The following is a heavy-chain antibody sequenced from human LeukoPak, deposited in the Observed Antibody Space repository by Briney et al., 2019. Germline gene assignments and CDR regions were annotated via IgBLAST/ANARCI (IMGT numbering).Heavy chain of an antibody. Sequence: GGSLRLSCAASGFTFSSYAMSWVRQAPGKGLEWVSLISWDGGSTYYADSVKGRFTISRDNSKNSLYLQMNSLRTEDTALYYCAKDTDDAFDIWGQGTMVTVSS. CDR2: ISWDGGST. J-gene: IGHJ3*02. CDR1: GFTFSSYA. CDR3: AKDTDDAFDI. V-gene: IGHV3-43*02.